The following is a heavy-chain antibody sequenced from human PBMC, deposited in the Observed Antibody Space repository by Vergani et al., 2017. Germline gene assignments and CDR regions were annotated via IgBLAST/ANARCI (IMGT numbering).Heavy chain of an antibody. CDR1: GYTFTGYY. V-gene: IGHV1-2*02. J-gene: IGHJ6*03. Sequence: QVQLVQSGAEVKKPGASVKVSCKASGYTFTGYYMHWVRQAPGQGLEWMGWINPNSGGTNYAQKFQGRVTMTRETSISTAYMELSRLRSDDTAVYYCAREGSDNCSSTSCYIDYYYYMDVWGKGTTVTVSS. CDR3: AREGSDNCSSTSCYIDYYYYMDV. D-gene: IGHD2-2*02. CDR2: INPNSGGT.